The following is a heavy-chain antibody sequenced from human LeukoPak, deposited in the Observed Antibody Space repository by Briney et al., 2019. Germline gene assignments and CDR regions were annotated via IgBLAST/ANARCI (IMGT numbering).Heavy chain of an antibody. CDR2: ICSSSSYI. CDR1: GFTFSSYS. D-gene: IGHD6-19*01. V-gene: IGHV3-21*01. J-gene: IGHJ5*02. CDR3: AREGREQWPAPNWFDP. Sequence: PGGSLRLSCAASGFTFSSYSMNGVRGSPGKGLEGVSSICSSSSYIYYADSVKGLFTISRDNAKNSLYLQMNSLSAEDTAVYYCAREGREQWPAPNWFDPWGQGTLVTVSS.